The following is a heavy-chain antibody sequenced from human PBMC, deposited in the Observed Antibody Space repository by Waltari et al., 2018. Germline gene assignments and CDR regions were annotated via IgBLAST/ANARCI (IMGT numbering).Heavy chain of an antibody. CDR1: GYSISSGYY. CDR2: IYHSGST. Sequence: QVQLQESGPGLVKPSETLSLTCAVSGYSISSGYYWGGIRQPPGKGLEWIGSIYHSGSTYYNPSLKSRVTISVDTSKNQFSLKLSSVTAADTAVYYCARLRGRQWPDYWGQGTLVTVSS. CDR3: ARLRGRQWPDY. D-gene: IGHD6-19*01. J-gene: IGHJ4*02. V-gene: IGHV4-38-2*01.